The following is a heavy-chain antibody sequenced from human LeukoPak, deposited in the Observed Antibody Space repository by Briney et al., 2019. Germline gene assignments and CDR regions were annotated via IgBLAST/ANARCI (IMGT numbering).Heavy chain of an antibody. J-gene: IGHJ6*03. D-gene: IGHD3-3*01. CDR1: GYTFTSYG. Sequence: GASVKVSCKASGYTFTSYGISWVRQAPGQGLERMGWISAYNGNTNYAQKLQGRVTMTTDTSTSTAYMELRSLRSDDTAVYYCAREGGAFTGFWSGYSYYYYYYYMDVWGKGTTVTVSS. CDR2: ISAYNGNT. V-gene: IGHV1-18*01. CDR3: AREGGAFTGFWSGYSYYYYYYYMDV.